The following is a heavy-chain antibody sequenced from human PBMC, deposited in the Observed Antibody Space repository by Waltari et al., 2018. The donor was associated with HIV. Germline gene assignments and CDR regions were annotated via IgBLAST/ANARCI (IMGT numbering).Heavy chain of an antibody. Sequence: EVQLVESGGGSVQPGRSLRLSCTASGITFDDYAMHWVRQPPGKGLEWVSGISWNSGDIAYADCVTGRFTISRDNTKNSLFLQMNRVGVEDTALYYCVKGGASTIFGVLNGMDVWGQGTTVTVSS. CDR1: GITFDDYA. CDR2: ISWNSGDI. D-gene: IGHD3-3*01. J-gene: IGHJ6*02. V-gene: IGHV3-9*01. CDR3: VKGGASTIFGVLNGMDV.